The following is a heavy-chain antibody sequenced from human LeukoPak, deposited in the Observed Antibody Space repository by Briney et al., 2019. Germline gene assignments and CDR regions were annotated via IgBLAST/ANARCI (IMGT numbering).Heavy chain of an antibody. V-gene: IGHV3-49*04. D-gene: IGHD3-10*01. Sequence: GGSLRLSCTASGFTFGDYAMSWVRQAPGKGLEWVGFIRSKAYGGTTEYAASVKGRFTISRDDSKSIAYLQMNSLKTEDTAVYHCTRPAAAYGSGSYYNVVPYWGQGTLVTVSS. J-gene: IGHJ4*02. CDR2: IRSKAYGGTT. CDR3: TRPAAAYGSGSYYNVVPY. CDR1: GFTFGDYA.